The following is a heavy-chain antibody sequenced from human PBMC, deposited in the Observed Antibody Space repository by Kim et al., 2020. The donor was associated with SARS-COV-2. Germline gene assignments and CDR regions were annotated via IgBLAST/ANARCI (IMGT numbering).Heavy chain of an antibody. CDR2: INPSGGST. Sequence: ASVKVSCKASGYTFTSYYMQWVRQAPGQGLEWMGIINPSGGSTSYAQKSQGRVTMTRDTSTSTVYMELSSLGSGDTVVYYCARDPSGGPMVVVTAIDGYNWFYPWGQVTLVTVSS. D-gene: IGHD2-21*02. CDR1: GYTFTSYY. CDR3: ARDPSGGPMVVVTAIDGYNWFYP. J-gene: IGHJ5*02. V-gene: IGHV1-46*01.